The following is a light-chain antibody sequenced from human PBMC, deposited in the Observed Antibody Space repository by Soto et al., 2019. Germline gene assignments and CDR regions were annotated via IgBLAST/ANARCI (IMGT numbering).Light chain of an antibody. CDR2: DVS. Sequence: ALTQPASVSGSPGQSITISCTGTSSDVGGYNYVSWYQQHPGKAPKLMIYDVSNRPSGVSNRFSGSKSGNTASLTISGLQAEDEADYYCSSYTSSSTLVFGTGTKLTVL. CDR3: SSYTSSSTLV. CDR1: SSDVGGYNY. J-gene: IGLJ1*01. V-gene: IGLV2-14*01.